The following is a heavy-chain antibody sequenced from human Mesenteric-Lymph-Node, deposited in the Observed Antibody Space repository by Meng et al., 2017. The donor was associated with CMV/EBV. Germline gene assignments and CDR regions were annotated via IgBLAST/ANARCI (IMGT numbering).Heavy chain of an antibody. CDR2: ISNSGNT. CDR3: ARAKPWGGAHGWFDP. Sequence: SGGSVSSGDYFWSWIRQPPGKGLEWIGYISNSGNTNYNVSLKSRVTILVDTSKNQFSLRLTSVTASDTAVYYCARAKPWGGAHGWFDPWGQGTLVTVSS. D-gene: IGHD3-16*01. V-gene: IGHV4-61*08. CDR1: GGSVSSGDYF. J-gene: IGHJ5*02.